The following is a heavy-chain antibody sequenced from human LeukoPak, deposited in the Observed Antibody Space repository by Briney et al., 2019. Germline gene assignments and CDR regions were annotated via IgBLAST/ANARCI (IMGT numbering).Heavy chain of an antibody. V-gene: IGHV4-61*01. CDR3: ARAHYYDSSGYFDY. D-gene: IGHD3-22*01. CDR2: IYYSGST. Sequence: PSETLSLTCTVSGVSVSSGSYYWSWIRQPPGKGLEWIGYIYYSGSTNYNPSLKSRVTISVDTSKNQFSLKLSSVTAADTAVYYCARAHYYDSSGYFDYWGQGTLVTVSS. CDR1: GVSVSSGSYY. J-gene: IGHJ4*02.